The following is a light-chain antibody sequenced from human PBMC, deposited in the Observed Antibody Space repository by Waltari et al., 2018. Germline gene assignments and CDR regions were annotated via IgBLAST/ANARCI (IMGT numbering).Light chain of an antibody. CDR2: AAS. Sequence: DIQMTQSPSSLSASVGDRVTITCRASQSISSDLNWYQQKPGKAPKLLIYAASSLQSWVPSRFSGSASGTDFTLTISSLQPEDFATYYCQQSYNTPRTFGQGTKVEVK. J-gene: IGKJ1*01. CDR3: QQSYNTPRT. CDR1: QSISSD. V-gene: IGKV1-39*01.